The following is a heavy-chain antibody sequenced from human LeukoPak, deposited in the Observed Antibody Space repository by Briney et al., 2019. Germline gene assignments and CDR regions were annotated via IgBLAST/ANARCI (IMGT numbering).Heavy chain of an antibody. V-gene: IGHV3-23*01. Sequence: GGSLRLSCAASGFTFSSYAMSWVRQAPGKGLEWVSAISSGGGNTYYADSVKGRFTISRDNSKNTLYLQMNSLRADDTAVYYCAREYYYGSGSYSPWGQGILVTVSS. D-gene: IGHD3-10*01. CDR3: AREYYYGSGSYSP. CDR1: GFTFSSYA. CDR2: ISSGGGNT. J-gene: IGHJ5*02.